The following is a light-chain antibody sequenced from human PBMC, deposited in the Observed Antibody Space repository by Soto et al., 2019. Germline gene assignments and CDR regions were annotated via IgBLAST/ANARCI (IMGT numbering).Light chain of an antibody. CDR1: QDISNF. Sequence: DIQMTQSPSAMSASVGDRVTITCRASQDISNFLAWFQQKPGTVPKRLIYTASALQSGVPSRFSGSGSGTEFTLTISSLQPEDFATYYCQQLNSYPITFGQGTRLEIK. J-gene: IGKJ5*01. CDR2: TAS. V-gene: IGKV1-17*03. CDR3: QQLNSYPIT.